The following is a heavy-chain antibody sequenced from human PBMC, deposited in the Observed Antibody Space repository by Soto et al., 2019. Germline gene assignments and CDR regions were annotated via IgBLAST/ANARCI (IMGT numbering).Heavy chain of an antibody. D-gene: IGHD4-17*01. CDR3: AIGYGGNFGY. J-gene: IGHJ4*01. CDR1: AYSISSCNY. Sequence: PPYSLSLTLYVSAYSISSCNYWAFVRQPPGKGLEWIGTLSHSGITYSNPSLRSRVTISINTSKTQFSLNLSSVTAENTAVFYFAIGYGGNFGYWAQGTLVTVSS. V-gene: IGHV4-38-2*02. CDR2: LSHSGIT.